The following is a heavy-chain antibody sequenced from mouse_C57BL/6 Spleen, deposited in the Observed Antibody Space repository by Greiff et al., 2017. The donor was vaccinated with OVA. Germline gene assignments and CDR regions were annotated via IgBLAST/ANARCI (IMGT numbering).Heavy chain of an antibody. CDR3: ARSRDYYGSSYGWYFDG. D-gene: IGHD1-1*01. Sequence: QVQLQQPGAELVKPGASVKLSCKASGYTFTSYWMHWVKQRPGQGLEWIGMIHPNSGSTNYNEKFKSKATLTVDKSSSTAYMQLSSLTSEDSAVYYCARSRDYYGSSYGWYFDGWGTGTTVTVAS. J-gene: IGHJ1*03. CDR2: IHPNSGST. V-gene: IGHV1-64*01. CDR1: GYTFTSYW.